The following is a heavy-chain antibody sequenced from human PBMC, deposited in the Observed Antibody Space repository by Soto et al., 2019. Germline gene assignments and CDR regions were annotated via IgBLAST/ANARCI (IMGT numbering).Heavy chain of an antibody. D-gene: IGHD3-9*01. Sequence: QVQLVESGGGVVQPGRSLRLSCAASGFTFSNYGMHWVRQAPGKGLEWVTVISYDGSEAYYADSVKGRFTISRDNSKNTLYLEMNSLRAEDTAVYFCAKAHHYETGAFDIWGQGTMVTVSS. CDR2: ISYDGSEA. CDR3: AKAHHYETGAFDI. CDR1: GFTFSNYG. V-gene: IGHV3-30*18. J-gene: IGHJ3*02.